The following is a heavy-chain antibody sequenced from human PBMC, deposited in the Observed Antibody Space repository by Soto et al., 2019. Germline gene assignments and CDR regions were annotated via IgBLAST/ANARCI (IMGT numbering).Heavy chain of an antibody. CDR3: ATHSGYDSRYYYYMDV. CDR1: GGSISSYY. D-gene: IGHD5-12*01. V-gene: IGHV4-59*01. Sequence: SETLSLTCTVSGGSISSYYWSWIRQPPGKGLEWIGYIYYSGSTNYNPSLKSRVTISVDTSKNQFSLKLSSVTAADTALFYCATHSGYDSRYYYYMDVWGKGTTVTVSS. J-gene: IGHJ6*03. CDR2: IYYSGST.